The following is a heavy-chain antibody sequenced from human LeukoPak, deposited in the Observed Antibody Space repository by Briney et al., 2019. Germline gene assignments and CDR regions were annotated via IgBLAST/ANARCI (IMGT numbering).Heavy chain of an antibody. V-gene: IGHV3-21*01. CDR3: ARTNYYDSSGYYYVDY. D-gene: IGHD3-22*01. CDR1: GFTFGDYA. Sequence: KPGRSLRLSCTASGFTFGDYAMSWVRQAPGKGLEWVSSISSSSSYIYYADSVKGRFTISRDNAKNSLYLQMNSLRAEDTAVYYCARTNYYDSSGYYYVDYWGQGTLVTVSS. CDR2: ISSSSSYI. J-gene: IGHJ4*02.